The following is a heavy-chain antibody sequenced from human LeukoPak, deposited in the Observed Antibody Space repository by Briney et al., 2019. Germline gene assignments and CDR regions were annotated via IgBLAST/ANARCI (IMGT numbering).Heavy chain of an antibody. Sequence: SETLSLTCTVSGGSISSYYWGWIRQPPGKGLEWIGSFYHSGSTYYNPSLKSRVTLSVDTSKSQFSLDVSSVTAADTAVYYCASGVPEDYFDSWGQGTLVTVSS. CDR1: GGSISSYY. CDR2: FYHSGST. V-gene: IGHV4-59*04. D-gene: IGHD2-15*01. CDR3: ASGVPEDYFDS. J-gene: IGHJ4*02.